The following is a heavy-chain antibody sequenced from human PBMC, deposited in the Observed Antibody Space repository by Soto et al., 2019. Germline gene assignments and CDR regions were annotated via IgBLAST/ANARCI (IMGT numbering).Heavy chain of an antibody. Sequence: QVQLVQSGAEVKKPGSSVKVSCKSSGGTFSTYAISWVRQAPGQGLEWMGGIIPIFGTANYAQKFQGRVTITADESTTTAYMEVISLRSEETALYYCARDEMVVASGSRTWHYYYGMDVWGKGTTVTVSS. V-gene: IGHV1-69*12. CDR1: GGTFSTYA. J-gene: IGHJ6*04. D-gene: IGHD2-15*01. CDR3: ARDEMVVASGSRTWHYYYGMDV. CDR2: IIPIFGTA.